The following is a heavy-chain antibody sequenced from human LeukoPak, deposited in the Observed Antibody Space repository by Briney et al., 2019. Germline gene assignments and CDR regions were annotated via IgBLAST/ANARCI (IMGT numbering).Heavy chain of an antibody. CDR3: AREEGSYFDY. J-gene: IGHJ4*02. CDR1: GYTLTDYY. V-gene: IGHV1-2*06. D-gene: IGHD1-26*01. Sequence: ASVKVSCKASGYTLTDYYMHWVRQAPGQGLEWMGRINPNSGGTNYAQKLQGRVTMTTDTSTSTAYMELRSLRSDDTAVYYCAREEGSYFDYWGQGTLVTVSS. CDR2: INPNSGGT.